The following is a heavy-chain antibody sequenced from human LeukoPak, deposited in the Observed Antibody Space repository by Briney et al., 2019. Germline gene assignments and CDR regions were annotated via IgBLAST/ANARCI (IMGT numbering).Heavy chain of an antibody. CDR3: ARSSIVVVSILDY. D-gene: IGHD2-2*01. CDR2: ISSNGCST. CDR1: GFPFSSYA. J-gene: IGHJ4*02. V-gene: IGHV3-64*01. Sequence: GGSLRLSCAASGFPFSSYAMHWVRQAPGKGLEYVSAISSNGCSTSYANSVKGRFTISRDNSKNTLYLQMGSLRAEDMAVYYCARSSIVVVSILDYWGQGTLVTVSS.